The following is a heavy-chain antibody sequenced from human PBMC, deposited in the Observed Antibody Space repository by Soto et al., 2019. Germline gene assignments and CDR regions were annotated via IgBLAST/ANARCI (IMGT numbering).Heavy chain of an antibody. D-gene: IGHD3-22*01. CDR1: GGSFSGYY. CDR3: ARTDYYDSSGYYSY. V-gene: IGHV4-34*01. Sequence: KASETLSLTCAVYGGSFSGYYWSWIRQPPGKGLEWIGEINHSGSTNYNPSLKSRVTISVDTSKNQFSLKLSSVTAADTAVYYCARTDYYDSSGYYSYWGQGTLVTVSS. J-gene: IGHJ4*02. CDR2: INHSGST.